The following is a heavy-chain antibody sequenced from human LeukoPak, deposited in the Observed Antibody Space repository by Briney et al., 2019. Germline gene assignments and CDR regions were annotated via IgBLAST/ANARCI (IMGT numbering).Heavy chain of an antibody. V-gene: IGHV3-74*01. J-gene: IGHJ4*02. Sequence: GRCLSLSCAVSGFTFSNYWMHWVRQAPGKGLVWVSRMSIDGRSTSSADSVQGRFTISRDNANSTLYLQMNSLRAEDTAVYYWARAAYGDTSLGFWGEGTLLTVPS. CDR2: MSIDGRST. D-gene: IGHD2-21*01. CDR3: ARAAYGDTSLGF. CDR1: GFTFSNYW.